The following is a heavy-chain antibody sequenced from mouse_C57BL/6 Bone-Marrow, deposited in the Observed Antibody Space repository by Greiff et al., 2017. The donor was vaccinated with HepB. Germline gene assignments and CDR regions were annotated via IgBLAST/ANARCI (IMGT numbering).Heavy chain of an antibody. CDR1: GYTFTSYW. CDR2: IYPGNSDT. V-gene: IGHV1-5*01. J-gene: IGHJ1*03. CDR3: TSSNYYGSRAPDV. D-gene: IGHD1-1*01. Sequence: EVQLQQSGTVLARPGASVKMSCKTSGYTFTSYWMHWVKQRPGQGLEWIGAIYPGNSDTSYNQKFKGKAKLTAVTSANTAYMELSSLTNEDSAVYYCTSSNYYGSRAPDVWGTGTTVTVSS.